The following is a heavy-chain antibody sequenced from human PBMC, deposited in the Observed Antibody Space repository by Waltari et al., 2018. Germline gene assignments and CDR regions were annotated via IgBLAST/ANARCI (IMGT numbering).Heavy chain of an antibody. V-gene: IGHV3-7*01. CDR2: IKQDGSGK. CDR3: ARELVVVIAKLAYFDY. D-gene: IGHD2-21*01. J-gene: IGHJ4*02. CDR1: GFTFSSYW. Sequence: EVQLVESGGGLVQPGGSLRLSCAASGFTFSSYWMSWVRQAPGKGLEWVANIKQDGSGKYYVDSVKGRFTISRDNAKNSLYLQMNSLRAEDTAVYYCARELVVVIAKLAYFDYWGQGTLVTVSS.